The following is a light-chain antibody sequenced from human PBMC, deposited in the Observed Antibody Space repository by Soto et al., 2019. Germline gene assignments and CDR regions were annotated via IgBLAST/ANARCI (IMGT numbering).Light chain of an antibody. V-gene: IGKV3-20*01. CDR3: QQFGRSPTSWT. CDR1: QSVRSNS. Sequence: ESVLTQSPGTLSLSPGERATLSCRASQSVRSNSLAWYQQKPGQAPRLLIYGASSRATGTPDRFSGSGSGKDFTLTISRLEPEDFAVYYCQQFGRSPTSWTFGQGTKVEI. J-gene: IGKJ1*01. CDR2: GAS.